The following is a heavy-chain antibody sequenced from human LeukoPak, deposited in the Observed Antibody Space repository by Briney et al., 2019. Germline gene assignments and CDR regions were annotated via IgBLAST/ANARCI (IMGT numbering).Heavy chain of an antibody. Sequence: SETLSLACTVSGGSISSYYWSWIRQPPGKGLEWIGYIFYSGSTNYNPSLQSRVTISVDTSKNQFSLNLSSVTAADTAVYYCARRGIAAAGYDYWGQGTLVTVSS. D-gene: IGHD6-13*01. V-gene: IGHV4-59*08. J-gene: IGHJ4*02. CDR2: IFYSGST. CDR1: GGSISSYY. CDR3: ARRGIAAAGYDY.